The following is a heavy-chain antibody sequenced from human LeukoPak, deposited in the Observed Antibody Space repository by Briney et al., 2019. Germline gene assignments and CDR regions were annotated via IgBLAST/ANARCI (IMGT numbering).Heavy chain of an antibody. D-gene: IGHD2-15*01. V-gene: IGHV4-39*01. CDR1: GGSISSSSYY. J-gene: IGHJ5*02. CDR2: IYYSGST. CDR3: ASVDQYCSGGSCLRRYNWFDP. Sequence: PSETLSLTCTVSGGSISSSSYYWGWIRQPPGKGLEWIGSIYYSGSTYYNPSLKSRVTISVDTSKNQFSLKLSSVTAADTAVYYCASVDQYCSGGSCLRRYNWFDPWGQGTLVTVSS.